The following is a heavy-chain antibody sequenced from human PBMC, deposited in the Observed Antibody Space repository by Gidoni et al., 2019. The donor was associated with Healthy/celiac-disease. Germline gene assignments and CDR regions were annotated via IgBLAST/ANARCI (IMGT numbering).Heavy chain of an antibody. D-gene: IGHD3-22*01. CDR2: IYYSGST. J-gene: IGHJ4*02. CDR3: AATPPGDSSGYYILDY. Sequence: QVQLQESGPGLVKPSQTLSLTCTVPGGSISSGGYYWSWIRQHPGKGLEWIGYIYYSGSTYYNPSLKSRVTISVDTSKNQFSLKLSSVTAADTAVYYCAATPPGDSSGYYILDYWGQGTLVTVSS. CDR1: GGSISSGGYY. V-gene: IGHV4-31*03.